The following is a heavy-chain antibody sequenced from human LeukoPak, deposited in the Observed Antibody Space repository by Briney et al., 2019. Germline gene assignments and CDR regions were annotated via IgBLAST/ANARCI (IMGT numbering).Heavy chain of an antibody. CDR2: ISWNNGSI. CDR3: AKDMRDDALYYFDY. V-gene: IGHV3-9*01. J-gene: IGHJ4*02. CDR1: GFTFDDYA. Sequence: GRSLRLSCAASGFTFDDYAMHWVRQAPGKGLEWVSGISWNNGSIGYADSVKGRFTISRDNAKNSLYLQMNSLRAEDTALYYCAKDMRDDALYYFDYWGQGTLVTVSS.